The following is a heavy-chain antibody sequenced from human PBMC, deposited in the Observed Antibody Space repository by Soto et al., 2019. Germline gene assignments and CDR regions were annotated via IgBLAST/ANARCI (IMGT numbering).Heavy chain of an antibody. D-gene: IGHD5-12*01. V-gene: IGHV1-2*04. J-gene: IGHJ3*02. Sequence: GASVKVSCKASGFTFTSSSMQWVRQAPGQGLEWMGWINPNSGGTNYAQKFQGWVTMTRDTSISTAYMELSRLRSDDTAVYYCARDQGLGGYSGYDLSEPANDAFDIWGQGTMVTVSS. CDR2: INPNSGGT. CDR3: ARDQGLGGYSGYDLSEPANDAFDI. CDR1: GFTFTSSS.